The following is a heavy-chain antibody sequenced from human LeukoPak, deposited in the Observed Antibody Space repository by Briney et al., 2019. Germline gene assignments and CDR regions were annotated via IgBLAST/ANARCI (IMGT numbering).Heavy chain of an antibody. CDR1: GGTISSYY. V-gene: IGHV4-59*01. CDR3: ARLGGGYDVY. J-gene: IGHJ4*02. Sequence: SETLSLTCTVSGGTISSYYWSWIRQPPGKGLEWIGYIYYSGSTNYNPSLKSRVTISVDTSKNQFSLKLSSVTAADTAVYYCARLGGGYDVYWGQGTLVTVSS. CDR2: IYYSGST. D-gene: IGHD2-15*01.